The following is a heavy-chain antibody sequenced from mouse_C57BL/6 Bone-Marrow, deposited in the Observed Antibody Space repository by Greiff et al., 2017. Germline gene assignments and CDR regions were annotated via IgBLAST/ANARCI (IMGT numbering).Heavy chain of an antibody. CDR3: ARFPIEYYGSWFAY. CDR2: IHPNSGST. Sequence: QVQLQQSGAELVKPGASVKLSCKASGYTFTSYWMNWVKQRPGQGLEWIGMIHPNSGSTNYNEKFKSKATLTVDKSSSTAYMQLSSLTSEDSAVYYCARFPIEYYGSWFAYWGQGTLVTVSA. D-gene: IGHD1-1*01. V-gene: IGHV1-64*01. J-gene: IGHJ3*01. CDR1: GYTFTSYW.